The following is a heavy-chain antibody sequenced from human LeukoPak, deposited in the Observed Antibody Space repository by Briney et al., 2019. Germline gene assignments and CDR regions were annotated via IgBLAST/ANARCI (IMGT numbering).Heavy chain of an antibody. D-gene: IGHD6-13*01. Sequence: QPGGSLRLSCAASGFTFSSYAMHWVRQAPGKGLEWVAVISYDGSNKYYADSVKGRFTISRDNSKNTLYLQMNSLRAEDTAVYYCARGGAAAGTFDYWGQGTLVTVSS. CDR3: ARGGAAAGTFDY. CDR2: ISYDGSNK. CDR1: GFTFSSYA. J-gene: IGHJ4*02. V-gene: IGHV3-30-3*01.